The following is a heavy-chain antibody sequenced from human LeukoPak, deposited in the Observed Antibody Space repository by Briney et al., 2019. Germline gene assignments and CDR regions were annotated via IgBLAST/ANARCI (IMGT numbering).Heavy chain of an antibody. J-gene: IGHJ4*02. CDR1: GLTFSSYW. Sequence: GGSLRLSCAASGLTFSSYWMSWVRQAPGKGLEWVANIKQDGSEKYYVDSVKGRFTVSRDNAKNSLHLQMNSLRAEDTAVYYCASLYSSGWYYWGQGTLVTVSS. CDR2: IKQDGSEK. D-gene: IGHD6-19*01. CDR3: ASLYSSGWYY. V-gene: IGHV3-7*01.